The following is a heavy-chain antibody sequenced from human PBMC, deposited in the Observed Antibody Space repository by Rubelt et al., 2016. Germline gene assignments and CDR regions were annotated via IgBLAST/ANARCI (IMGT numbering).Heavy chain of an antibody. V-gene: IGHV3-7*05. CDR2: IKQDGSEK. CDR3: ARDEVGRILRYFRGKLNYFDY. J-gene: IGHJ4*02. CDR1: GFTFSSYW. D-gene: IGHD3-9*01. Sequence: EVQLVESGGGLVQPGGSLRLSCAASGFTFSSYWMSWVRQAPGTGLEWVANIKQDGSEKYYVDSVKGRFTISRDNDKNSLYLQMNSLRAEDTAVYYCARDEVGRILRYFRGKLNYFDYWGQGTLVTVSS.